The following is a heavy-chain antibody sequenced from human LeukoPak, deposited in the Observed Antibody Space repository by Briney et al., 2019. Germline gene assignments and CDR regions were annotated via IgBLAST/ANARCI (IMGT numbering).Heavy chain of an antibody. CDR2: IIPIFGTA. J-gene: IGHJ5*02. Sequence: SVKVSCKASGGTFSSYAISWVRQAPGQGLEWMGGIIPIFGTANYAQKFQGRVTITADKSTSTAYTELSSLRSEDTAVYYCARVLGFNDILTGYTYGWFDPWGQGTLVTVSS. D-gene: IGHD3-9*01. V-gene: IGHV1-69*06. CDR1: GGTFSSYA. CDR3: ARVLGFNDILTGYTYGWFDP.